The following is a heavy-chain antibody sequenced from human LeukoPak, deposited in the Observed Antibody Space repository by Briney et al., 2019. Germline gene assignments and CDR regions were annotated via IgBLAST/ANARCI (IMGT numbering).Heavy chain of an antibody. J-gene: IGHJ5*02. V-gene: IGHV3-23*01. CDR3: ARGYSSLDP. Sequence: GGSLRLSCPPSGFTFTSYAMSCVRHAPGKGLECVSGVSSTGGRTSYADSVKGRFTISRDNSKNTLYLQMNSLAAEDTAVYYCARGYSSLDPWGQGTLVTVSS. CDR2: VSSTGGRT. D-gene: IGHD6-19*01. CDR1: GFTFTSYA.